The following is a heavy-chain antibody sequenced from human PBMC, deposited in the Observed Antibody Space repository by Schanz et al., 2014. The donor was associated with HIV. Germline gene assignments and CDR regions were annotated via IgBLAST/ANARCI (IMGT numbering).Heavy chain of an antibody. CDR2: ISPYSGNT. Sequence: QVQLVQSGAEVKKPGASVKVSCKASGYTFINYDITWVRQAPGQGLEWMGWISPYSGNTKYAQKLQDRFTMTTDTSTTTAYMELRSLRSDDTAVYYCARANYFHTSDIYWYFDLGGRGTPVTVSS. CDR3: ARANYFHTSDIYWYFDL. D-gene: IGHD3-22*01. J-gene: IGHJ2*01. CDR1: GYTFINYD. V-gene: IGHV1-18*01.